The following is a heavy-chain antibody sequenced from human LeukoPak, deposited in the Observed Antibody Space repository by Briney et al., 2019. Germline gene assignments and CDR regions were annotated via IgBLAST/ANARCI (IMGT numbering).Heavy chain of an antibody. CDR2: ITNWSGTI. CDR3: ARSDAPMDKHFDY. D-gene: IGHD3-10*01. Sequence: GVLRLSCAASGFAFIDYNMNWVRQAPGKGLEWVSYITNWSGTIYYADSVKGRFTISRDNAKNSLYLQMNSLRAEDTAVYYCARSDAPMDKHFDYWGQGTLVTVSS. J-gene: IGHJ4*02. V-gene: IGHV3-48*04. CDR1: GFAFIDYN.